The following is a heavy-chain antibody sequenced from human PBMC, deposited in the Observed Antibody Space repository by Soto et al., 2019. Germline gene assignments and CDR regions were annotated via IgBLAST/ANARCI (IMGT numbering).Heavy chain of an antibody. CDR1: GGTFSSYA. V-gene: IGHV1-69*13. CDR3: ARVAKGWNFGGYYYYYMDV. D-gene: IGHD1-7*01. Sequence: SVKVSCKASGGTFSSYAISWVRQAPGQGLEWMGGIIPIFGTANYAQKFQGRVTITADESTSTAYMELSSLRSEDTAVYYCARVAKGWNFGGYYYYYMDVWGKGTTVTVS. CDR2: IIPIFGTA. J-gene: IGHJ6*03.